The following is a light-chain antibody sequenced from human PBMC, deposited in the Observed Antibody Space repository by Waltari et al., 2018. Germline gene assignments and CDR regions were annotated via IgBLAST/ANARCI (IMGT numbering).Light chain of an antibody. CDR3: ASFTGNVV. Sequence: QSALTQPASVSGSPGQSITIPCTGTRRDVGGYHYVSCYQQHPGKAPKLLIYDVDYRPSGVSNRFSGSKTVNTASLTISGLQAVDEAVYYCASFTGNVVFGGGTKLTVL. CDR1: RRDVGGYHY. V-gene: IGLV2-14*03. CDR2: DVD. J-gene: IGLJ2*01.